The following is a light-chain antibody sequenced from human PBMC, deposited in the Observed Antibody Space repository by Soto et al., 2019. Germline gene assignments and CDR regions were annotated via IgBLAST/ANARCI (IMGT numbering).Light chain of an antibody. CDR3: QTWGTGIGV. Sequence: QLVLTQSPSASASLGASVKLTCTLSSGHSSYAIAWHQQQPEKGPRYLMKLNSDGSHRKGDGIPDRFSGSSSGAEHYLTISSLQSEYEADYYCQTWGTGIGVFGGGTKLTVL. CDR1: SGHSSYA. CDR2: LNSDGSH. V-gene: IGLV4-69*01. J-gene: IGLJ2*01.